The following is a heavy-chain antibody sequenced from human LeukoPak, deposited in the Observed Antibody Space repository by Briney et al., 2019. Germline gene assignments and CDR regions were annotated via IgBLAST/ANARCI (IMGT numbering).Heavy chain of an antibody. CDR1: GFTSSSYE. V-gene: IGHV3-48*03. D-gene: IGHD2-2*01. CDR3: ARDGEGCTSTSCYEWFDN. CDR2: ISSSGSTI. J-gene: IGHJ4*02. Sequence: SGGSLRLSCAASGFTSSSYEMNWVRQAPGKGLEWVSYISSSGSTIYYADSVKGRFTISRDNAKNSLYLQMDSLRAEDTAIYYCARDGEGCTSTSCYEWFDNWGQGTLVTVSS.